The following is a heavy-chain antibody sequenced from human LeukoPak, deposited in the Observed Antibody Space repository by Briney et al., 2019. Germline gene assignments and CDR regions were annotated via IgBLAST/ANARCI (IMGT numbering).Heavy chain of an antibody. Sequence: SETLSLTCTVSGGSISSSSYYWGWIRQPPGKGLEWIGSIYYSGSTYYNPSLKSRVTISVDTSKNQFSLKLSSVTAADTAVYYCARDAVDYYYYYYMDVWGKGTTVTISS. CDR3: ARDAVDYYYYYYMDV. CDR1: GGSISSSSYY. V-gene: IGHV4-39*07. J-gene: IGHJ6*03. CDR2: IYYSGST.